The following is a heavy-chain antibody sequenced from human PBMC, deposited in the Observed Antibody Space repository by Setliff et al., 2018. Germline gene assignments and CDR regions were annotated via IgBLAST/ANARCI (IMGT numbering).Heavy chain of an antibody. J-gene: IGHJ4*02. Sequence: PGGSLRLSCAASGFTFSSYAMHWVRQAPGKGLEWVAVISYDGSNKYYADSVKGRFTISRDNSKNTLYLQMNSLRAEDTAVYYCAKDSGYSGYGYFDYWGQGTLVTVSS. CDR3: AKDSGYSGYGYFDY. V-gene: IGHV3-30*04. CDR2: ISYDGSNK. D-gene: IGHD5-12*01. CDR1: GFTFSSYA.